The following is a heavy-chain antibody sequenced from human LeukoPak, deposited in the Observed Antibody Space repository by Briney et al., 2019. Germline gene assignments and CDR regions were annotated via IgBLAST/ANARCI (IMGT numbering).Heavy chain of an antibody. V-gene: IGHV4-59*08. CDR3: ARHIISSSWYFDL. CDR1: GGSISSYY. D-gene: IGHD6-13*01. CDR2: IYYSGST. Sequence: PSETLSLTCTVSGGSISSYYWSWIRQPPGKGLEWIGYIYYSGSTSYNPSLKSRVTISVDTSKNQFSLKLSSVTAADTAVYYCARHIISSSWYFDLWGRGTLVTVSS. J-gene: IGHJ2*01.